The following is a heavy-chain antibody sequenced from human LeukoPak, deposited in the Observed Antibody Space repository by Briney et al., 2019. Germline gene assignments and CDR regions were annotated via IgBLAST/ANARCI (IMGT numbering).Heavy chain of an antibody. Sequence: GGSLRLSCAASGFTFSSYWMSWVRQAPGKGLEWVANIKQDGSEKCYVDSVKGRFTISRDNAKNSLYLQMNSLRAEDTAVYYCARDRVIAVAQWSYFDYWGQGTLVTVSS. J-gene: IGHJ4*02. V-gene: IGHV3-7*01. CDR2: IKQDGSEK. CDR1: GFTFSSYW. D-gene: IGHD6-19*01. CDR3: ARDRVIAVAQWSYFDY.